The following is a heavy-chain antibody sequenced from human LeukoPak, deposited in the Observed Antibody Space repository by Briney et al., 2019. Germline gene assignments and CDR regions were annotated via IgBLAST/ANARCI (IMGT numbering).Heavy chain of an antibody. V-gene: IGHV3-23*01. Sequence: GGSLRLSCAASGFTFSSYAMSWVRQAPGKGLEWVSAISCSGGSTYYADSVKGRFTISRDNSNNTLYLQMNSLRDEDTALYYCAKDSTVTTGGIFDYWGQGTLVTVSS. CDR2: ISCSGGST. J-gene: IGHJ4*02. CDR1: GFTFSSYA. D-gene: IGHD4-17*01. CDR3: AKDSTVTTGGIFDY.